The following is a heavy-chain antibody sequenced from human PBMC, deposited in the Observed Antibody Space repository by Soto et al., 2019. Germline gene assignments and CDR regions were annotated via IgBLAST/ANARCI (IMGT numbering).Heavy chain of an antibody. V-gene: IGHV4-39*01. D-gene: IGHD3-22*01. CDR2: IYYSGST. Sequence: QLQLQESGPGLVKPSETLSLTCTVSGGSISSSSYYWGWIRQPPGKGLEWIGSIYYSGSTYYNPSLKSRVTISVDTSKNQFSLKLSSVTAADTAVYYCARDSSGYGWRSTHYLSGHAFDIWGQGTMVTVSS. CDR3: ARDSSGYGWRSTHYLSGHAFDI. CDR1: GGSISSSSYY. J-gene: IGHJ3*02.